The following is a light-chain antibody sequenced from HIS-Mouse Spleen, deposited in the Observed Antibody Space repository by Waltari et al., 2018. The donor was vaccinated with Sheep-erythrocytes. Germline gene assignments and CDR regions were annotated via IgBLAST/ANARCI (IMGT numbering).Light chain of an antibody. Sequence: SYELTQPPSVSVSPGQTASITYSGDKLGDKYACWYQQKPGQSPVLVIYQDSKRPSGSPERFSGSNSGNTATLTISGTQAMDEADYYCQAWDSSTAWNVVFGGGTKLTVL. V-gene: IGLV3-1*01. CDR2: QDS. CDR3: QAWDSSTAWNVV. J-gene: IGLJ2*01. CDR1: KLGDKY.